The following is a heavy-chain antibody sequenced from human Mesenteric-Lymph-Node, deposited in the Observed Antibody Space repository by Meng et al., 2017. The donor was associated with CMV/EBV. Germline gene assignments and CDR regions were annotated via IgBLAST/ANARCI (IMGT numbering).Heavy chain of an antibody. J-gene: IGHJ4*02. D-gene: IGHD2-21*01. V-gene: IGHV4-59*01. CDR2: IYYTGST. Sequence: GSLRLSCAVYGGSFSGYYWNWIRQPPGKGLEWIGYIYYTGSTKYNPSLKSRVTISVDTSKNQFSLKVTSVTTADTAVYYCAGSLCVGDCSIDYWGQGTLVTVSS. CDR1: GGSFSGYY. CDR3: AGSLCVGDCSIDY.